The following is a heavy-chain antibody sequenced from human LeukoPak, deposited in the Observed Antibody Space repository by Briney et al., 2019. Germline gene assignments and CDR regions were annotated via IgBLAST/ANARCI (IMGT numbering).Heavy chain of an antibody. CDR2: ISGSGGST. CDR1: GFTFSSYA. J-gene: IGHJ4*02. D-gene: IGHD6-19*01. Sequence: GGSLRLSCAASGFTFSSYAMSWVRQAPGKGLEWVSAISGSGGSTYYADSVKGRFTISRDNSKNTLYLQMNSPRAEDTAVYYCAKDLTVAGTGNYWGQGTLVTVSS. CDR3: AKDLTVAGTGNY. V-gene: IGHV3-23*01.